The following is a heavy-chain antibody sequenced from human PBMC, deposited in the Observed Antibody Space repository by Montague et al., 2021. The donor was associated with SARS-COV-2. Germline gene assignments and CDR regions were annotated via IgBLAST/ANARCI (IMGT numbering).Heavy chain of an antibody. D-gene: IGHD2-21*01. V-gene: IGHV6-1*01. J-gene: IGHJ6*02. CDR1: GDSVASDNVA. CDR3: AGDAHIGGTWPFSGYGMDV. Sequence: CAISGDSVASDNVAWNWIRQSPSRDLEWLGGTNYRSKWHYDYAVSVKSRILIIPNTSENQFSLQLNSVTPEDTAVYYCAGDAHIGGTWPFSGYGMDVWGQGTTVTVSS. CDR2: TNYRSKWHY.